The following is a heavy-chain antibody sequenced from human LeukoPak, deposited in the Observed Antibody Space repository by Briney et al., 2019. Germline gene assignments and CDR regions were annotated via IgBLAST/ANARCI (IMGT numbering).Heavy chain of an antibody. CDR1: GYTFTSYG. CDR3: ARSPGGFPHWLDP. D-gene: IGHD3-10*01. CDR2: ISAYNGNT. J-gene: IGHJ5*02. V-gene: IGHV1-18*01. Sequence: ASVKVSCKASGYTFTSYGISWVRQAPGRGLEWMGWISAYNGNTNYAQKVQGRVTMTTETSTSTAYMELRSLRSDDTAVYYCARSPGGFPHWLDPWGQGTLVTVSS.